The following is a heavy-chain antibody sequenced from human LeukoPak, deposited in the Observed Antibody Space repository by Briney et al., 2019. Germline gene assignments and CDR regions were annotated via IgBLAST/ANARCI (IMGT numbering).Heavy chain of an antibody. Sequence: ETLSLTCAVSGGSISSSNWWSWVRQAPGKGLEWVGRIKSKTDGGTTDYAAPVKGRFTISRDDSKNTLYLQMNSLKTEDTAVYYCATGRNWGQGTLVTVSS. CDR2: IKSKTDGGTT. J-gene: IGHJ4*02. CDR1: GGSISSSNW. CDR3: ATGRN. V-gene: IGHV3-15*01.